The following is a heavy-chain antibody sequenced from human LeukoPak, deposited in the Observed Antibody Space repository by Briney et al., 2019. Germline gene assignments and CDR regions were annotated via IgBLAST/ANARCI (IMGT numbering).Heavy chain of an antibody. CDR3: AKDGEVYGDYPFDY. CDR1: GFTFSSYG. CDR2: ISGSGGST. J-gene: IGHJ4*02. V-gene: IGHV3-23*01. Sequence: PGGSLRLSCAASGFTFSSYGMHWVRQAPGKGLEWVSAISGSGGSTYYADSVKGRFTISRDNSKNTLYLQMNSLRAEDTAVYYCAKDGEVYGDYPFDYWGQGTLVTVSS. D-gene: IGHD4-17*01.